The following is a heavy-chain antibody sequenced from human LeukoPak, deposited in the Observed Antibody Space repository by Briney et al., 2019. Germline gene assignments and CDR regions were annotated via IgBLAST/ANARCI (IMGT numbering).Heavy chain of an antibody. Sequence: SETLSLTCTVSGGSISSYYWSWIRQPPGKGLEWIGYIYYSGSTNYNPSLKSRVTISVDTSKNQFSLKLSSVTAADTAVYYCASYYDSGGYYPDAFDIWGQGTMVTVSS. CDR2: IYYSGST. CDR3: ASYYDSGGYYPDAFDI. CDR1: GGSISSYY. D-gene: IGHD3-22*01. J-gene: IGHJ3*02. V-gene: IGHV4-59*01.